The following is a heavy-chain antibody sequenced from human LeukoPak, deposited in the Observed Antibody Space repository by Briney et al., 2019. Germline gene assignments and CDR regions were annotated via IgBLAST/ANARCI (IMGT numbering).Heavy chain of an antibody. Sequence: SETLSLTCTVSGGSISSSSYYWSWIRQPAGKGLEWIGRIYTSGSTNYNPSLKSRITMSVDTSKNQFSLKLSSVTAADTAVYYCARALSSGYLVFDYWGQGTLVTVSS. J-gene: IGHJ4*02. D-gene: IGHD3-22*01. CDR1: GGSISSSSYY. CDR3: ARALSSGYLVFDY. CDR2: IYTSGST. V-gene: IGHV4-61*02.